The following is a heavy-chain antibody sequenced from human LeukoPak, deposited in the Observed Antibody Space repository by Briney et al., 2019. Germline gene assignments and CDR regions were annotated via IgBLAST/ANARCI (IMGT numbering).Heavy chain of an antibody. D-gene: IGHD1-1*01. V-gene: IGHV3-21*01. J-gene: IGHJ3*02. CDR3: ARYDGGAAFDI. Sequence: GGSLRLSCAASGFTFSSYSMNWVRQAPGKGLEWVSSISSSSSYIYYADSVKGRFTISRDNAKNSLYLQMNSLRAEDTAVYYCARYDGGAAFDIWGQGTMVTVSS. CDR2: ISSSSSYI. CDR1: GFTFSSYS.